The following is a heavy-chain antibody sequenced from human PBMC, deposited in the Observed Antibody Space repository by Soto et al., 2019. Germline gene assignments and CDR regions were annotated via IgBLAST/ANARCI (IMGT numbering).Heavy chain of an antibody. CDR3: ARDEATILRAFDI. J-gene: IGHJ3*02. Sequence: ASVKVSCKASGYTFTGYYMHWVRQAPGQGLEWMGWINPNSGGTNYAQKFQGWVTMTRDTSISTAYMELSRLRSDDTAVYYCARDEATILRAFDIWGQGTMVTVSS. CDR2: INPNSGGT. D-gene: IGHD5-12*01. V-gene: IGHV1-2*04. CDR1: GYTFTGYY.